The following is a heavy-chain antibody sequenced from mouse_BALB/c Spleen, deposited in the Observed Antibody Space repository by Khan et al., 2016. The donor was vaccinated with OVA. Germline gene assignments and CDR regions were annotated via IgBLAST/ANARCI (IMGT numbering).Heavy chain of an antibody. CDR1: GYSITSGYG. Sequence: EVQLVESGPGLVKPSQSLSLTCTVTGYSITSGYGWNWIRQFPGNKLEWMGYIRYSGSTNYNPSLQSRISITRDTSKNQFFLQLNSVTTEDTATYYCAGTARIKYWGQGTTLTVSS. J-gene: IGHJ2*01. CDR3: AGTARIKY. D-gene: IGHD1-2*01. V-gene: IGHV3-1*02. CDR2: IRYSGST.